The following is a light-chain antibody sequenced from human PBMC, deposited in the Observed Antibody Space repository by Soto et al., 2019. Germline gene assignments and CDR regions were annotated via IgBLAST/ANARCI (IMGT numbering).Light chain of an antibody. Sequence: EIVLTQSPGTLSLSPGERATLSCRASQSVSSSYLAWYQQKPGQAPSLLIYGASSRATGIQDRFSGSGSGPDFTITISRLEPEYFAVYYCHPYGSSPLPFGGGNKVELK. CDR2: GAS. CDR3: HPYGSSPLP. CDR1: QSVSSSY. V-gene: IGKV3-20*01. J-gene: IGKJ4*01.